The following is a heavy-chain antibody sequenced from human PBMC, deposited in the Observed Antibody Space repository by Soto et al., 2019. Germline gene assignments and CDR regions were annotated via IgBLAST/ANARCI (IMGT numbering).Heavy chain of an antibody. Sequence: QVQLVESGGGVVQPGRSLRLSYAASGLTFSSYGMHWVRQAPGKGLDWVALIWYDGSNKYYGDSVKGRFTISRDNSKNTLYLQMNSLRAEDTAVYYCARDYGSGMDCWGQGTLVTVSS. J-gene: IGHJ4*02. CDR3: ARDYGSGMDC. D-gene: IGHD3-10*01. V-gene: IGHV3-33*01. CDR2: IWYDGSNK. CDR1: GLTFSSYG.